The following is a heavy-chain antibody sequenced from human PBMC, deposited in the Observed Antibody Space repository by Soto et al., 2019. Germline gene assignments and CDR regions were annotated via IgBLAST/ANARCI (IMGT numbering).Heavy chain of an antibody. V-gene: IGHV4-59*01. CDR1: GGSISSYY. CDR2: IYYSGST. J-gene: IGHJ4*02. CDR3: ARMTFDDYFDY. Sequence: QVQLQESGPGLVKPSETLSLTCTVSGGSISSYYWSCIRQPPGKGLEWIGYIYYSGSTNYNPSLKTRVTISVDTSKNQFSLKLSSVTAADTALYYCARMTFDDYFDYWGQGTLVTVSS. D-gene: IGHD2-21*02.